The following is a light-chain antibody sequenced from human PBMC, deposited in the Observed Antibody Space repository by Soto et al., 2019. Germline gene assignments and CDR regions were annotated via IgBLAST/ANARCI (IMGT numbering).Light chain of an antibody. CDR3: QQYSTTPLT. CDR2: WAS. J-gene: IGKJ4*01. Sequence: DIVMTQSPDSLAVPLGERATINCKSSQRVLYRSNNKDNLAGYQQKPGQPPKLLIYWASTRESGVPDRFSGSGSGTDFTLTISSLQAEDVAVYYCQQYSTTPLTFGGGTKVEIK. V-gene: IGKV4-1*01. CDR1: QRVLYRSNNKDN.